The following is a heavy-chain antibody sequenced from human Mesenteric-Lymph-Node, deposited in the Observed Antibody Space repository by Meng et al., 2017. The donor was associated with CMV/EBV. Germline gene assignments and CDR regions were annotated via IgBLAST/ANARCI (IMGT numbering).Heavy chain of an antibody. CDR2: IIPIFDRA. CDR3: ARGRDYYDFWSGYLPHYYYGMDV. J-gene: IGHJ6*02. V-gene: IGHV1-69*08. D-gene: IGHD3-3*01. Sequence: SVKVSCKASGGTLTNYNIRWVRQAPGQGLEWMGRIIPIFDRAKSAQKLQGRVTLTVDTSTSTAYMELSSLGSEDSAVYYCARGRDYYDFWSGYLPHYYYGMDVWGQGTTVTVSS. CDR1: GGTLTNYN.